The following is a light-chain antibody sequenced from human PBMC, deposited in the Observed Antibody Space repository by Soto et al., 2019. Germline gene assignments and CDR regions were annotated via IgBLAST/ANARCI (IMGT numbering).Light chain of an antibody. V-gene: IGLV2-23*01. CDR1: SSDVGSYNL. J-gene: IGLJ3*02. Sequence: QSALTQPASLSGSPGQSITISCTGTSSDVGSYNLVSWYQQHPGKAPQLMIYEGNVRPSGVSNRFSGSKSGNTASLTISGLQAEDEADYYCCSYAGSSTWVFGGGTKLTVL. CDR3: CSYAGSSTWV. CDR2: EGN.